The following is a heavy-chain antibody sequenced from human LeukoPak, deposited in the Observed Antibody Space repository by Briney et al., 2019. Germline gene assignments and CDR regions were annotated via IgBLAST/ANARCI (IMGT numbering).Heavy chain of an antibody. J-gene: IGHJ6*04. CDR3: ARVGYSGYDSHYYYGMDV. CDR2: IYYSGST. Sequence: SETLSLTCTVSGGSISSGDYYWSWIRQPPGKGLEWIGYIYYSGSTYYNPSFKSRVTISVDTSKNQFSLKLSSVTAADTPVYYCARVGYSGYDSHYYYGMDVWGGRTTVTVSS. CDR1: GGSISSGDYY. V-gene: IGHV4-30-4*01. D-gene: IGHD5-12*01.